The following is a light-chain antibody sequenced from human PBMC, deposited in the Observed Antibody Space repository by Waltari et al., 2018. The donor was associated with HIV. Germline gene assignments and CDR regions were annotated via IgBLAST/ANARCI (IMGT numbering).Light chain of an antibody. CDR2: AAS. CDR1: QSISTY. Sequence: DIQMTQSPSSLSASIGDRVTITCRASQSISTYLNWYQQKPGKAPKLLIYAASNLQSGVPSRFSGSGSGTDSTLTVVSLQPEDFAAYYCQQSYSVSPTFGGGTKVEIK. J-gene: IGKJ4*01. V-gene: IGKV1-39*01. CDR3: QQSYSVSPT.